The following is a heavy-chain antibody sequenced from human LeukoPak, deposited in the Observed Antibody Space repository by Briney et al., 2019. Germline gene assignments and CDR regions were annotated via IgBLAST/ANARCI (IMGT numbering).Heavy chain of an antibody. CDR3: ARVVRRYYYYMDV. V-gene: IGHV4-4*09. J-gene: IGHJ6*03. D-gene: IGHD6-6*01. CDR1: GGSISSYY. Sequence: SETLSLTCTVSGGSISSYYWSWIRQPPGKGLEWIGYIYTSGSTNYNLSLKSRVTISVDTSKNQFSLKLSSVTAADTAVYYCARVVRRYYYYMDVWGKGTTVTVSS. CDR2: IYTSGST.